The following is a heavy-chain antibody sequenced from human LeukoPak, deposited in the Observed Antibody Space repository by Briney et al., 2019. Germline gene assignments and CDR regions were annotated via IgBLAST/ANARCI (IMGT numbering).Heavy chain of an antibody. J-gene: IGHJ4*02. V-gene: IGHV3-20*04. D-gene: IGHD3-10*01. CDR3: ARGDYYGSGSSGGDY. Sequence: PGGSLRLSCAASGFTFDDYGMNWVRQAPGKGLGWVSGINWNGGSTGYADSVEGRFTISRDNAKNSLYLQMNSLRAEDTALYYCARGDYYGSGSSGGDYWGQGTLVTVSS. CDR2: INWNGGST. CDR1: GFTFDDYG.